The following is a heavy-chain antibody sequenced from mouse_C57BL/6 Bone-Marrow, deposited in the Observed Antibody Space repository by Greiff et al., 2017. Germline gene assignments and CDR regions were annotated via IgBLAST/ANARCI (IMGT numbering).Heavy chain of an antibody. CDR3: ARSLSRWAWFAY. D-gene: IGHD1-1*02. J-gene: IGHJ3*01. V-gene: IGHV1-18*01. CDR2: LNPNNGGT. Sequence: EVQLQQSGPELVKPGASVKIPCKASGYTFTDYNMAWVKQSHGKSLEWIGDLNPNNGGTIYNQKFKGKATLTVENSSSTAYMELRSMTSDDTAVYYCARSLSRWAWFAYWGQGTLVTVSA. CDR1: GYTFTDYN.